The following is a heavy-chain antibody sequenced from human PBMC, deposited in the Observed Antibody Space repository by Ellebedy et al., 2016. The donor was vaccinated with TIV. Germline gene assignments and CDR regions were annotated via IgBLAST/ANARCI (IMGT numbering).Heavy chain of an antibody. D-gene: IGHD5-18*01. J-gene: IGHJ4*02. CDR3: ARQGYRGYSYGATYTPFDY. Sequence: MPSETLSLTCIVSGGSISSSSYYWGWIRQPPGKGLEWIGSIYYSGSTYYNPSLKSRVTISVDTSKNQFSLKLSSVTAADTAVYYCARQGYRGYSYGATYTPFDYWGQGTLVTVSS. CDR1: GGSISSSSYY. CDR2: IYYSGST. V-gene: IGHV4-39*01.